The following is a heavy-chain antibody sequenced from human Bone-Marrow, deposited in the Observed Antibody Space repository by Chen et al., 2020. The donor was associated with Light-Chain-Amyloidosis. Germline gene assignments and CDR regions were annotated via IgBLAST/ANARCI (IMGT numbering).Heavy chain of an antibody. CDR2: ISGRGGSR. CDR1: GFAFSSYA. J-gene: IGHJ3*02. D-gene: IGHD3-9*01. CDR3: AKDISYDDILPGYPADAFDI. Sequence: EVQLVESGGGLLQRGGSLRLSCAASGFAFSSYAMSWVRQAPGKGLEWVSTISGRGGSRYSGDSVEGRFTISRDNSKSALFVQMNSLRAEDTAVYYCAKDISYDDILPGYPADAFDIWGQGTMVTVSS. V-gene: IGHV3-23*04.